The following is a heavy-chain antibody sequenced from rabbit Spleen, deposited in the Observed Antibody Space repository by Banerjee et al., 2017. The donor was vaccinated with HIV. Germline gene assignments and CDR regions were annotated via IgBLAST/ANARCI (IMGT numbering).Heavy chain of an antibody. Sequence: QEQLVESGGGLVQPGGSLTLTCKASGFSFSNKEVMCWFRQAPGKGLEWIACINAYTGKPVYASWAKGRFTISRTSSTTVTLQMTSLTAADTATYFCARDLASVVGWNFNLWGPGTLVTVS. CDR2: INAYTGKP. J-gene: IGHJ4*01. V-gene: IGHV1S45*01. CDR1: GFSFSNKEV. D-gene: IGHD3-1*01. CDR3: ARDLASVVGWNFNL.